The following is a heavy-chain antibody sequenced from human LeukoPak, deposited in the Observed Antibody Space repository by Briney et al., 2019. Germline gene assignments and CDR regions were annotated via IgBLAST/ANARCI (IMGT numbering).Heavy chain of an antibody. CDR2: IYTSGNT. CDR1: GGSISSYY. D-gene: IGHD6-19*01. V-gene: IGHV4-4*07. J-gene: IGHJ3*02. CDR3: AREDSSGWPDAFDI. Sequence: SETVSLTCTVCGGSISSYYWSWMRQPAGKGLEGIGRIYTSGNTNYAPSLKSRVTISVDMSKNQISLKLSSVTAADTAVYYCAREDSSGWPDAFDIWGQGTMVTVSS.